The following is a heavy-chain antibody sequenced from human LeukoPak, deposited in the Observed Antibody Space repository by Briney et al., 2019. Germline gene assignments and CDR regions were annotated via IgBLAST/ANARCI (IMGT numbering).Heavy chain of an antibody. CDR3: ARTRARIVKGQYYFDY. CDR1: GGSISSYY. CDR2: IYYSGST. V-gene: IGHV4-59*08. Sequence: SETLSLTCTVSGGSISSYYWSWIRQPPGKGPEWIGYIYYSGSTNYNPSLKSRVTISVDTSKNQFSLKLSSVTAADTAVYYCARTRARIVKGQYYFDYWGQGTLVTVSS. J-gene: IGHJ4*02. D-gene: IGHD3-16*02.